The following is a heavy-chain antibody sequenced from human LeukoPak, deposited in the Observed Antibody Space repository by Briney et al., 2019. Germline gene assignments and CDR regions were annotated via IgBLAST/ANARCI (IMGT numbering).Heavy chain of an antibody. CDR3: ARPYSSGWYGAVDAFDI. Sequence: ASVKVSCKASGYTFTSYAMHWVRQAPGQRLEWMGWINAGNGNTKYSQKFQGRVTITRDTSASTAYMELSSLRSEDTAVYYCARPYSSGWYGAVDAFDIWGQGTMVTVSS. V-gene: IGHV1-3*01. CDR2: INAGNGNT. CDR1: GYTFTSYA. D-gene: IGHD6-19*01. J-gene: IGHJ3*02.